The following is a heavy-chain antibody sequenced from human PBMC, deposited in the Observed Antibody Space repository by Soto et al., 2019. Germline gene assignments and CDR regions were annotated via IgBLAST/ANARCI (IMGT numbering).Heavy chain of an antibody. CDR3: ARVFVGYGDSQDYFDY. V-gene: IGHV1-69*13. J-gene: IGHJ4*02. Sequence: ASVKVSCKASGGTFSSYAISWVRQAPGQGLEWMGGIIPIFGTANYAQKFQGRVTITADESTSTAYMELSSLRSEDTAVYYCARVFVGYGDSQDYFDYWGQGTLVTVSS. CDR2: IIPIFGTA. D-gene: IGHD4-17*01. CDR1: GGTFSSYA.